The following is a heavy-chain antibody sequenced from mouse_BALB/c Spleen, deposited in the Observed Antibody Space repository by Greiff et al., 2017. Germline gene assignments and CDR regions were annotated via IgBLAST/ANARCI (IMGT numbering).Heavy chain of an antibody. CDR1: GFTFSSYG. D-gene: IGHD1-1*01. CDR2: ISSGGSYT. CDR3: ARQVITTVAPGGWYFDV. Sequence: EVHLVESGGDLVKPGGSLKLSCAASGFTFSSYGMSWVRQTPDKRLEWVATISSGGSYTYYPDSVKGRFTISRDNAKNTLYLQMSSLKSEDTAMYYCARQVITTVAPGGWYFDVWGAGTTVTVSS. J-gene: IGHJ1*01. V-gene: IGHV5-6*01.